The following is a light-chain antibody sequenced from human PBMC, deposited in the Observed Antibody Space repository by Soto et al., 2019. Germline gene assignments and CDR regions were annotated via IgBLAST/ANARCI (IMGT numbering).Light chain of an antibody. CDR1: SSYNY. V-gene: IGLV2-14*01. Sequence: QSALTQPASVSGSPGQSITISCSGISSYNYVSWYQQHPGTAPKLIIYAVTSRPSGVSNRFSGSKSGNTASLTISGLQAEDEADYYCSSYTRSTIVVFGGGTKLTVL. J-gene: IGLJ2*01. CDR3: SSYTRSTIVV. CDR2: AVT.